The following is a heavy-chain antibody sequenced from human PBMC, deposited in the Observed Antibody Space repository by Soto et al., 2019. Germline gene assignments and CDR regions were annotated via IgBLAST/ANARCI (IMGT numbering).Heavy chain of an antibody. CDR3: ATGTSKLDY. D-gene: IGHD2-2*01. CDR2: ISASGRSL. Sequence: EVQLLESGGGVIQPGGSLRLSCAASGFTFSSNAMSWVRQAPGQGLEWASSISASGRSLFYADAVKGRFTISRDNSKNTLDLKRSSRTAEDTAVYDGATGTSKLDYWGQGTLVTVSS. J-gene: IGHJ4*02. CDR1: GFTFSSNA. V-gene: IGHV3-23*01.